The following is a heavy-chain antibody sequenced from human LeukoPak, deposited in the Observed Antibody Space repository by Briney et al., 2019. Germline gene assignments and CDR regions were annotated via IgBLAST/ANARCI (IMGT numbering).Heavy chain of an antibody. V-gene: IGHV3-23*01. Sequence: GGSLRLSCAASGFTFSSYAMSWVRQAPGKGLEWVSAISGSGGSTYYADSVKGRFTISRDNAKNSLYLQMNSLRAEDTAVYYCARESGIAVYFDYWGQGTLVTVSS. CDR1: GFTFSSYA. CDR2: ISGSGGST. J-gene: IGHJ4*02. CDR3: ARESGIAVYFDY. D-gene: IGHD2-21*01.